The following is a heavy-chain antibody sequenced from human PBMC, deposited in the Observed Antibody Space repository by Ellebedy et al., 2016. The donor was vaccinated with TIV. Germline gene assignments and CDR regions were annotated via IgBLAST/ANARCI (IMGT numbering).Heavy chain of an antibody. D-gene: IGHD6-19*01. V-gene: IGHV5-51*01. CDR3: ARLRDALADELDY. J-gene: IGHJ4*02. Sequence: GGSLRLXCETSGYTFTNHWIAWVRQLPGNGLEWMGFVYPGDSDTRYRTSFQGQVTISSDKSTNTAYLQWSSLKASDTAIYFCARLRDALADELDYWGQGTLVTVSS. CDR1: GYTFTNHW. CDR2: VYPGDSDT.